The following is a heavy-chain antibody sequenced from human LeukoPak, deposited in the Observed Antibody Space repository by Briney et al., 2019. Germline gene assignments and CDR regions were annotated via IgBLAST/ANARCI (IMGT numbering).Heavy chain of an antibody. J-gene: IGHJ4*02. D-gene: IGHD4-23*01. CDR1: GFTFSTYA. V-gene: IGHV3-23*01. CDR3: AKNIGGFDY. CDR2: ISWNSGSI. Sequence: GGSLRLSCAASGFTFSTYAMSWVRQAPGKGLEWVSGISWNSGSIGYADSVKGRFTISRDNSKNTLYLQMNSLRAEDTAVYYCAKNIGGFDYWGQGTLVTVSS.